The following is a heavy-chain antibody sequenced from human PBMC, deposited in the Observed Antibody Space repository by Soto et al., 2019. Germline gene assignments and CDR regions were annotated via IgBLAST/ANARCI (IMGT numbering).Heavy chain of an antibody. D-gene: IGHD3-10*01. CDR3: ARDRLLWFGDLSRYYFDY. V-gene: IGHV1-18*01. CDR2: ISAYNGNT. CDR1: GYTFTSYG. Sequence: ASVKVSCKASGYTFTSYGISWVRQAPGQGLEWMGWISAYNGNTNYAQKLQGRVTMTTDTSTSTAYMELRSLRSDDTAVYYCARDRLLWFGDLSRYYFDYWGQGTLVTVSS. J-gene: IGHJ4*02.